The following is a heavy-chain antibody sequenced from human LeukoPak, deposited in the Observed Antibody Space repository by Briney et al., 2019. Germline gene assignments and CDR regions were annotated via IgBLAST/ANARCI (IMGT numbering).Heavy chain of an antibody. CDR3: ARGGRGYSGSFTPGDYYYGMDV. CDR1: GFTFSSYG. J-gene: IGHJ6*02. CDR2: ISYDGSNK. D-gene: IGHD1-26*01. V-gene: IGHV3-30*03. Sequence: GGSLRLSCAASGFTFSSYGMHWVRQAPGKGLEWVAVISYDGSNKYYADSVKGRFTISRDNSKNTLYLQMNSLRAEDTAVYYCARGGRGYSGSFTPGDYYYGMDVWGQGTTVTVSS.